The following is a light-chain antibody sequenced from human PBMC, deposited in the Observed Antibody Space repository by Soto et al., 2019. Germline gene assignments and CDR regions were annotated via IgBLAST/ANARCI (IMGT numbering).Light chain of an antibody. CDR3: CSYGGHVV. CDR2: EGS. V-gene: IGLV2-23*01. Sequence: QSALTQPASVSGSPGQSITISCTGTSSDVGSYNLVSWYQQHPGKAPKLMIYEGSKRPSGVSNRFSGSKSGNTASLTISGLQAEDEADYYCCSYGGHVVFGGGTKLTVL. J-gene: IGLJ2*01. CDR1: SSDVGSYNL.